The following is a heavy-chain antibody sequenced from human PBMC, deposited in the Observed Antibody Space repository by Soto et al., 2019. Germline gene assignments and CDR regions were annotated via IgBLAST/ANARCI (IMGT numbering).Heavy chain of an antibody. CDR3: AKDYRVAIILPFDY. Sequence: PGGSLRLSCEASGFTLSSYWMSWIRQAPGKGLEWVANTRQDGGQSYLVDSVQGRFTISRDNSKNTLYLQMNSLRAEDTAIYHCAKDYRVAIILPFDYWGPGTLVTVSS. CDR2: TRQDGGQS. V-gene: IGHV3-7*03. CDR1: GFTLSSYW. J-gene: IGHJ4*02. D-gene: IGHD3-3*01.